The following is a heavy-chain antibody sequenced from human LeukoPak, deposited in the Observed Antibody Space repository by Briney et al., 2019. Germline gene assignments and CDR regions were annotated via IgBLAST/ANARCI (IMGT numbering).Heavy chain of an antibody. CDR1: GFSVSGYW. D-gene: IGHD6-13*01. CDR3: AREWQGGIAAAGTRIEGDY. J-gene: IGHJ4*02. CDR2: IKPDGSEN. Sequence: GGSLRLSCAVSGFSVSGYWMTWVRQAPGKGLEWVANIKPDGSENNYVDSVKGRFTISRDNAENSLFLQMNSLRVEDTAVYYCAREWQGGIAAAGTRIEGDYWGQGTLVAVSS. V-gene: IGHV3-7*01.